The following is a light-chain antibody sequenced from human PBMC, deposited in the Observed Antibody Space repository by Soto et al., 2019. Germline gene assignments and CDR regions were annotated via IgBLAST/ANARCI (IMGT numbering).Light chain of an antibody. Sequence: QSVLTQPASVSGSPGQSIAISCTGTSSDVGAYNYVSWYQQHPGKAPKLMIYEVNKRPSGVPDRFSGSKSGNTASLTVSGLQADDEADYYCSSYAGSNNVVFGGGTKVTVL. J-gene: IGLJ2*01. V-gene: IGLV2-8*01. CDR3: SSYAGSNNVV. CDR1: SSDVGAYNY. CDR2: EVN.